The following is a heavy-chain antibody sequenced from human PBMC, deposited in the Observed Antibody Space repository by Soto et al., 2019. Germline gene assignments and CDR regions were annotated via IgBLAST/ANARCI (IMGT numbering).Heavy chain of an antibody. CDR2: IYYTGST. CDR1: GGSMNSYY. D-gene: IGHD3-22*01. V-gene: IGHV4-59*08. Sequence: PSETLSLTCTVSGGSMNSYYWTWIRQPPGKGPEWIGYIYYTGSTTYNPSLRRRVAITLDTSKKQFSLRLTSVTAADTAVYYCARAWDHDDGSGYFRWFDPWGQGTLVTVSS. CDR3: ARAWDHDDGSGYFRWFDP. J-gene: IGHJ5*02.